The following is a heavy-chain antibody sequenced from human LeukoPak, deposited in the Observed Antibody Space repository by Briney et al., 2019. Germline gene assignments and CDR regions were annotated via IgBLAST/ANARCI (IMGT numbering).Heavy chain of an antibody. D-gene: IGHD3-10*01. CDR3: AKNYGSGSYPLGYYMDV. V-gene: IGHV3-43D*03. J-gene: IGHJ6*03. CDR1: GFTFDDYT. Sequence: GGSLRLSCAASGFTFDDYTMHWARQAPGKGLEWVSLISWDGGSTYYADSVKGRFTISRDNSKNSLYLQMNSLRAEDTALYYCAKNYGSGSYPLGYYMDVWGKGTTVTVSS. CDR2: ISWDGGST.